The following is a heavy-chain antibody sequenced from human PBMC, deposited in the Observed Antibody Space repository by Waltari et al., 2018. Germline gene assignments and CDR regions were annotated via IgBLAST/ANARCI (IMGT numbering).Heavy chain of an antibody. CDR1: GFTFGDYP. J-gene: IGHJ4*02. CDR3: SRGKYSSGWYGRY. Sequence: EVQLVESGGGLVQPGRSLRLSCTASGFTFGDYPMNWYRQAPGKGLEWVGFIRTKAYGGTTEYAASVKGRFTISRDDSKSIAYLQMNSLKTEDTAVYYCSRGKYSSGWYGRYWGQGTLVTVSS. CDR2: IRTKAYGGTT. D-gene: IGHD6-19*01. V-gene: IGHV3-49*03.